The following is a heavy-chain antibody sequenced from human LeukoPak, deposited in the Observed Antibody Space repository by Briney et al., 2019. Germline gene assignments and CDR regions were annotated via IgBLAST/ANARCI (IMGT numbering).Heavy chain of an antibody. D-gene: IGHD3-3*01. CDR3: AGTIFGAVPSDAFDI. Sequence: PSETLSLTCTVSGGSISSYYWSWIRQPAGKGLEWIGRIYTSGSTNYNPSLKSRVTMSVDTSKNQFSLKLSSVTAADTAVYYCAGTIFGAVPSDAFDIWGQGTMVTVSS. V-gene: IGHV4-4*07. CDR2: IYTSGST. J-gene: IGHJ3*02. CDR1: GGSISSYY.